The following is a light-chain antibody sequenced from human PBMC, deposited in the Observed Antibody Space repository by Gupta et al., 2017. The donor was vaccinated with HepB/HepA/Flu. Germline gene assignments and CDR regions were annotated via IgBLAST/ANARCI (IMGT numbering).Light chain of an antibody. CDR3: RQALETPRT. CDR1: QSLLHKNGRTY. J-gene: IGKJ3*01. Sequence: DIVMTQSPLSLPVTLGEPASISCRSSQSLLHKNGRTYVNWYLQKPGQSPQLVIYWNSNRASGVPDRFSGSGSGTDFTLKIRRVEAEDVGVYYCRQALETPRTFGHGTKVNI. CDR2: WNS. V-gene: IGKV2-28*01.